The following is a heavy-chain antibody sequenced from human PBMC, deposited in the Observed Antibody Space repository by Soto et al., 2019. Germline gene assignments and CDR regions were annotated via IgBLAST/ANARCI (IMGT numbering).Heavy chain of an antibody. D-gene: IGHD3-10*01. CDR2: ISGSGGST. V-gene: IGHV3-23*01. CDR3: AKDGTPWFGDSRDAFDI. CDR1: GFTFSSYA. J-gene: IGHJ3*02. Sequence: LGGSLRLSCAASGFTFSSYAMSWVRQAPGKGLEWVSAISGSGGSTYYADSVKGRFTISRDNSKNTLYLQMNSLRAEDTAVYYCAKDGTPWFGDSRDAFDIRGQAPMVTV.